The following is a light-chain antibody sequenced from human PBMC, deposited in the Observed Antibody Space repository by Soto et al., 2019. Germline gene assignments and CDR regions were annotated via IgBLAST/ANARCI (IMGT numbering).Light chain of an antibody. J-gene: IGKJ5*01. CDR1: QSINSN. Sequence: EVLMTQSPATLSVSPGDRATLSCRASQSINSNLAWYQQQPGQAPRLLISDASNRATGIPARFSGSGSGTEFTLTISSRQSEEFAVYYCKQYYDWPITFGQGTRLDI. V-gene: IGKV3-15*01. CDR3: KQYYDWPIT. CDR2: DAS.